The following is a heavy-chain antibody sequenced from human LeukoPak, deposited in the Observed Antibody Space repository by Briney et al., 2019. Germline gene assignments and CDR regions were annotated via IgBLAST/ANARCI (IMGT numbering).Heavy chain of an antibody. CDR1: GFTFSTYW. CDR3: ARGASTWYGY. J-gene: IGHJ4*02. D-gene: IGHD6-13*01. V-gene: IGHV3-74*01. Sequence: PGGSLRLSCAASGFTFSTYWMHWVRQAPGKGLVWVSRIKGDGSSTSYADSVKGRFTISGDNANNTLYLQMNSLRAEDTATYYCARGASTWYGYWGQGTLVTVSS. CDR2: IKGDGSST.